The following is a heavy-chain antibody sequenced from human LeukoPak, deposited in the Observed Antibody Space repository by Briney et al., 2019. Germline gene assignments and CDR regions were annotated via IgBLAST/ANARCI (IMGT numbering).Heavy chain of an antibody. V-gene: IGHV4-61*02. CDR3: ARAGGRDFHFDS. CDR1: GGSISSGTYF. CDR2: IYTSGST. Sequence: PSETLSLTCTVSGGSISSGTYFWTWIRQPAGKGLEWIGRIYTSGSTNYNPSLKSRVTISVDTSKNQFSLKLSSVTAADTAVYYCARAGGRDFHFDSWGQGTLVTVSS. J-gene: IGHJ4*02. D-gene: IGHD5-12*01.